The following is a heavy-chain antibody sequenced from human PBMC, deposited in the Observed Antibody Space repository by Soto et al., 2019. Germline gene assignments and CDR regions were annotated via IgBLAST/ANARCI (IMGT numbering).Heavy chain of an antibody. D-gene: IGHD3-10*01. CDR2: IIPIFGTA. J-gene: IGHJ5*02. Sequence: VASVKVSCKASGGTFSSDAISWVRQAPGQRLEWMGGIIPIFGTANYAQKFQGRVTITADESTSTAYRELSSLRSEDTAVYYCERCLPFDREPPWFGELLCWFAPWGQGTLVTVSS. CDR1: GGTFSSDA. CDR3: ERCLPFDREPPWFGELLCWFAP. V-gene: IGHV1-69*13.